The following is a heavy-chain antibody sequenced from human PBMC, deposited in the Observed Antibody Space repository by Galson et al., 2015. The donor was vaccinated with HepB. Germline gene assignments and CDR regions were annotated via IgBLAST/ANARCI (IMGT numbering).Heavy chain of an antibody. CDR3: ARHWTTVVTTGAFDI. CDR1: GYSFTSYW. J-gene: IGHJ3*02. V-gene: IGHV5-51*01. Sequence: QSGAEVKKPGESLKISCKGSGYSFTSYWTGWVRQMPGKGLEWMGIIYPGDSDTRYSPSFQGQVTISADKSISTAYLQWSSLKASDTAMYYCARHWTTVVTTGAFDIWGQGTMVTVSS. D-gene: IGHD4-23*01. CDR2: IYPGDSDT.